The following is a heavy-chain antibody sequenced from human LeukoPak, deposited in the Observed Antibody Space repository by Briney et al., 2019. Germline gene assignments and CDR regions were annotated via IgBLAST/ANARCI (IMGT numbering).Heavy chain of an antibody. D-gene: IGHD4/OR15-4a*01. CDR3: ARPLGGATLHAFDI. Sequence: PSETLSLTCTVSGGSTSSSSYYWGWIRQPPGKGLEWIGSIYYSGSTFYNPSLKSRVTISVDTSKNQFSLKLSSVTAADTAVYYCARPLGGATLHAFDIWGQGTMVTVSS. V-gene: IGHV4-39*01. CDR2: IYYSGST. CDR1: GGSTSSSSYY. J-gene: IGHJ3*02.